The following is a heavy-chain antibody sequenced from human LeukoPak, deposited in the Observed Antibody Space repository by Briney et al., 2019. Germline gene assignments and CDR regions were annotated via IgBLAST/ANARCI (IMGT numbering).Heavy chain of an antibody. V-gene: IGHV4-59*08. CDR2: IYYSGIT. CDR3: ARRPVGYCSTTSCYGGGFNY. Sequence: SETLSLTCTVSGGSISSYYWSWIRQPPGKGLEWIGYIYYSGITHYTPSLKSRVTLPLATSKTQFSLKLSSVTAADTAVFYCARRPVGYCSTTSCYGGGFNYWGQGTLVTVSS. D-gene: IGHD2-2*01. CDR1: GGSISSYY. J-gene: IGHJ4*02.